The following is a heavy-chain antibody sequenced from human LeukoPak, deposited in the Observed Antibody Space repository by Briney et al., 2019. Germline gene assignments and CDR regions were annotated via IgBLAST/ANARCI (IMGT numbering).Heavy chain of an antibody. D-gene: IGHD4-23*01. CDR3: ASETNSPDAFDI. Sequence: PGGSLRLSCAASGFTFSSYSMNWVRQAPGKGLEWGSSISSSSSYIYYADSVKGRFTISRDNAKNSLYLQMNSLRAEDTAVYYCASETNSPDAFDIWGQGTMVTVSS. CDR2: ISSSSSYI. CDR1: GFTFSSYS. J-gene: IGHJ3*02. V-gene: IGHV3-21*01.